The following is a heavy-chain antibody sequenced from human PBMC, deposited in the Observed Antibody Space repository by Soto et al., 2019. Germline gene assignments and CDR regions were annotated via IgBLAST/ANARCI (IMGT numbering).Heavy chain of an antibody. Sequence: SETLSLTCAVYGGSFSGYYWSWIRQPPGKGLEWIGEINHSGSTNYNPSLKSRVTISVDTSKNQFSLKLSSVTAADTAVYYCARGVIDFCSGYMLPVLSWGYYYYMDVWGKGTTVTVS. CDR3: ARGVIDFCSGYMLPVLSWGYYYYMDV. CDR1: GGSFSGYY. D-gene: IGHD3-3*01. J-gene: IGHJ6*03. CDR2: INHSGST. V-gene: IGHV4-34*01.